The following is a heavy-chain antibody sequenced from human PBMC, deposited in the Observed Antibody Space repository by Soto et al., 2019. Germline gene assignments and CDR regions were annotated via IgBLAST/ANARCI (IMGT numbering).Heavy chain of an antibody. V-gene: IGHV4-59*01. CDR1: GGSISSYY. Sequence: SETLSLTCTVSGGSISSYYWSWIRQPPGKGLEWIGYIYYSGSTNYNPSLKSRVTISVDTSKNQFSLKLSSVTAADTAVYYCARENERWSGYLTFDYWGQGTLVTAPQ. J-gene: IGHJ4*02. D-gene: IGHD3-3*01. CDR2: IYYSGST. CDR3: ARENERWSGYLTFDY.